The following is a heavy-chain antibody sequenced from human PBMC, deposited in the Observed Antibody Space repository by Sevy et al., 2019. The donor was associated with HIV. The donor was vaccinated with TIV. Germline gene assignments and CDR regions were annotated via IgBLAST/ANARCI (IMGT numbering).Heavy chain of an antibody. D-gene: IGHD6-13*01. CDR3: AGGAAAGRWFDS. J-gene: IGHJ5*01. CDR2: ITWNSGGI. Sequence: GGSLRLSCVVSGLTFDDYAMHWVRRPPGKGLEWVSDITWNSGGIGYADSVKGRFTISRDNAKKSLYLQMNSLRIEDTAFYYCAGGAAAGRWFDSWGQGTLVTVSS. CDR1: GLTFDDYA. V-gene: IGHV3-9*01.